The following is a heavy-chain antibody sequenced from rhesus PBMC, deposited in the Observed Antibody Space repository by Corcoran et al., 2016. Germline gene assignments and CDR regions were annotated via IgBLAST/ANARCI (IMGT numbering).Heavy chain of an antibody. CDR1: GFTFSSYY. V-gene: IGHV3S4*01. D-gene: IGHD6-31*01. CDR3: TRSSGWYYFDY. CDR2: ISTTGKTR. Sequence: EVQLVESGGGLVQPGGSLRLSCAASGFTFSSYYMSWVRQALGKGLEWVLSISTTGKTRYSADAVKGPFTLSRDNATNSLSLQMNSLKTEDTAVYYCTRSSGWYYFDYWGQGVLVTVSS. J-gene: IGHJ4*01.